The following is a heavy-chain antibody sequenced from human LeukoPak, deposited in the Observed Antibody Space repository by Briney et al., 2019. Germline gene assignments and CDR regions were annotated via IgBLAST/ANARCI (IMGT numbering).Heavy chain of an antibody. CDR1: GFTLGNYW. D-gene: IGHD3-10*01. J-gene: IGHJ4*02. CDR2: INRDGRNT. Sequence: GGCLRLSCPAPGFTLGNYWMHWVRQAPGKGLVWVSLINRDGRNTIYADSVKGRFTNPGDNGKNTLYLQMNSLRAEDTAVYYCARDLNGSIDYWGQGTLATVFS. V-gene: IGHV3-74*01. CDR3: ARDLNGSIDY.